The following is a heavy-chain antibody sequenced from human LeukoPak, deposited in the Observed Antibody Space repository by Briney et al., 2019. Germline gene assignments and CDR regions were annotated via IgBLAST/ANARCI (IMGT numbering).Heavy chain of an antibody. J-gene: IGHJ4*02. CDR1: GGSISSFY. D-gene: IGHD4-17*01. Sequence: SETLSLTCTVSGGSISSFYWSWIRQPPGKGLEWIGYIYYSGSTNYNPSLESRVTISVDTSKNQFSLKLSSVTAADTAVYYCARVYGDYVDYWGQGTLVTVSS. CDR2: IYYSGST. V-gene: IGHV4-59*01. CDR3: ARVYGDYVDY.